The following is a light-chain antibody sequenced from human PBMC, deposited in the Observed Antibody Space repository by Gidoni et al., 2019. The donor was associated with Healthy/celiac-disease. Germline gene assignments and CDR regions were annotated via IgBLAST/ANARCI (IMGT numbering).Light chain of an antibody. Sequence: DLQMTQSPSSLSASVGDRVTITCRASQSISSYLNWYQQKPGKAPKLLIYAASSLQSGVPSRFSGSGSGTDFTLTISSLQPEDFATYYCQQSYSTPPMYTFGQGTKLEIK. V-gene: IGKV1-39*01. J-gene: IGKJ2*01. CDR3: QQSYSTPPMYT. CDR2: AAS. CDR1: QSISSY.